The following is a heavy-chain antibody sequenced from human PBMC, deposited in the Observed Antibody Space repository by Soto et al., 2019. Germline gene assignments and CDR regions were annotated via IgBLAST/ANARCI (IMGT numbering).Heavy chain of an antibody. CDR2: IRSKAYGGTT. J-gene: IGHJ5*02. CDR1: GFTIGDYA. V-gene: IGHV3-49*03. D-gene: IGHD2-2*01. Sequence: GGSLRLSCTASGFTIGDYAMSWFRQAPGKGLEWVGFIRSKAYGGTTEYAASVKGRFTISRDDSKSIAYLQMSSLKTEDTAVYYCTRGGSTRSAWFDPWGQGTLVTVSS. CDR3: TRGGSTRSAWFDP.